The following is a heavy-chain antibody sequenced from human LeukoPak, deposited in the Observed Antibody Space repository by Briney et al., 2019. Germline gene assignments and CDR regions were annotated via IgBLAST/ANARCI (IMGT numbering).Heavy chain of an antibody. Sequence: PSETPSLTCTVSGDSINGFYWSWIRQPPGKPLEWIGYIYYIGNTRYNPSLKSRLTISIDTSKNQFSLRLSSVTAADTAVYYCASTYGDYSLSSGIWGQGTLVIVSS. V-gene: IGHV4-59*01. J-gene: IGHJ4*02. CDR2: IYYIGNT. CDR3: ASTYGDYSLSSGI. CDR1: GDSINGFY. D-gene: IGHD4-17*01.